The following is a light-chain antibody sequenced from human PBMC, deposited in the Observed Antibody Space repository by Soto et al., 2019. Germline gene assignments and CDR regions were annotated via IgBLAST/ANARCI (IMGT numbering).Light chain of an antibody. CDR2: EVG. V-gene: IGLV2-14*01. J-gene: IGLJ1*01. Sequence: QSALTQFASVSGSPGQSITISCTGTSIDVGAYNYVSWYQQHPDKAPKLLIYEVGNRPSGVSFRFSGSKSGNTASLTISGLQDEDEADYYCRSYTARGTRVFGTGTKVTVL. CDR3: RSYTARGTRV. CDR1: SIDVGAYNY.